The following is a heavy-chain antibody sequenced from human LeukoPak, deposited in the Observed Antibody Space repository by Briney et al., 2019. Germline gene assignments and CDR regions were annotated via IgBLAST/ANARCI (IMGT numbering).Heavy chain of an antibody. V-gene: IGHV4-59*08. CDR2: IYYSGST. CDR1: GGSISSYY. J-gene: IGHJ6*02. Sequence: PSETLSLTCTVSGGSISSYYWSWIRQPPGKGLEWIGYIYYSGSTNYNPSLKSRVTISVDTSKNQFSLKLSSVTAADTAVYYCARHLVVTANYFYYGMDVWGQGTTVTVSS. CDR3: ARHLVVTANYFYYGMDV. D-gene: IGHD2-21*02.